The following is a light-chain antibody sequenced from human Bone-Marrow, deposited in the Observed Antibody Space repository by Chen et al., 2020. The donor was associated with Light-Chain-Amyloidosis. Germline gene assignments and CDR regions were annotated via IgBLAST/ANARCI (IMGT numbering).Light chain of an antibody. V-gene: IGKV1-8*01. Sequence: AIRMTLSPSSLSASTGGRVTITCRASQGISSYLAWYQQKPGKAPKLLIYAASTLQSGVPSRFSGGGSGTDFTLTISCLQSEDFATYYCQQYYSYLYTFGQGTKLEIK. J-gene: IGKJ2*01. CDR2: AAS. CDR3: QQYYSYLYT. CDR1: QGISSY.